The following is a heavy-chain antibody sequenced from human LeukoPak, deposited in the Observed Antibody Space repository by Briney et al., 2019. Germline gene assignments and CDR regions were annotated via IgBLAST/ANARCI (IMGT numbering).Heavy chain of an antibody. J-gene: IGHJ1*01. V-gene: IGHV4-61*02. CDR1: GGSISSGSYY. CDR2: IYFTGNT. CDR3: ARAVQSTDSSGFYLPEYFQH. Sequence: SETLSLTCTVSGGSISSGSYYWSWIRQPAGKGLERIGRIYFTGNTDHNPSLKSRVTISVDASKNHFSLKLRSVTAADTAVYYCARAVQSTDSSGFYLPEYFQHWGQGTLVTVSS. D-gene: IGHD3-22*01.